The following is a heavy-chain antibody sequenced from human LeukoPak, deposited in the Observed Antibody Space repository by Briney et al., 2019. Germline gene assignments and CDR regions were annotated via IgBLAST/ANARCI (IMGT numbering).Heavy chain of an antibody. V-gene: IGHV4-59*12. D-gene: IGHD4-17*01. CDR1: GGSICSYY. CDR3: ARAFPFDDYGDPDAFDI. CDR2: IYYSGST. Sequence: PSETLSLTCTVSGGSICSYYWNWIRQHPGKGLEWIGNIYYSGSTYYNPSLKSRVTISVDRSKNQFSLKLTSVTAADTAVYYCARAFPFDDYGDPDAFDIWGQGTMVTVSS. J-gene: IGHJ3*02.